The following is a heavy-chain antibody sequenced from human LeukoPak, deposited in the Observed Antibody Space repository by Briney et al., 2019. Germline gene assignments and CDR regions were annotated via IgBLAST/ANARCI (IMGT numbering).Heavy chain of an antibody. V-gene: IGHV1-69*05. CDR1: GGTFSSYA. CDR3: AREAFPIAATILAAFDY. D-gene: IGHD5-12*01. J-gene: IGHJ4*02. Sequence: SVKVSCKASGGTFSSYAISWVRQAPGQGLEWMGRIIPIFGTANYAQKFQGRVTITTDESTSTAYMELSSLRSEDTAVYYCAREAFPIAATILAAFDYWGQGTLVTVSS. CDR2: IIPIFGTA.